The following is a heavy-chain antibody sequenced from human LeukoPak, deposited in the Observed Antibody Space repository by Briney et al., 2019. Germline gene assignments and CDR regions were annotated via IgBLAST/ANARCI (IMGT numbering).Heavy chain of an antibody. J-gene: IGHJ6*03. V-gene: IGHV4-39*01. D-gene: IGHD6-13*01. CDR2: IYYSGST. Sequence: PSETLSLTCTVSGGSISSSSYYWGWIRQPPGKGLEWIGSIYYSGSTYYNPSLKSRVTISVDTSKNQFSLKLSSVTAADTAVYYCARHEQQLSPLYYYYYYMDVWGKGTTVTVSS. CDR1: GGSISSSSYY. CDR3: ARHEQQLSPLYYYYYYMDV.